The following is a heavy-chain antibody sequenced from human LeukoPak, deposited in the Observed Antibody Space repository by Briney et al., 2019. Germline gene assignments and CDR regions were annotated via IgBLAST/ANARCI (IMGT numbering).Heavy chain of an antibody. CDR2: IYTSGST. CDR1: GGSISSYY. Sequence: SETLSLTCAVSGGSISSYYWSWIRQPPGKELEWIGYIYTSGSTNYNPSLKSRVTISVDTSKNQFSLKLRSVTAADTAVYYCASLGGTYDYWGQGTRVTVSS. J-gene: IGHJ4*02. V-gene: IGHV4-4*09. CDR3: ASLGGTYDY. D-gene: IGHD1-26*01.